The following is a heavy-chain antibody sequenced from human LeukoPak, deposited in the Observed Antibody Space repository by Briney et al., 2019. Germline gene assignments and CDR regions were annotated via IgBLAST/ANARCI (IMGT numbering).Heavy chain of an antibody. CDR3: AKDRDYSSSWPRYYFDY. J-gene: IGHJ4*02. D-gene: IGHD6-13*01. CDR2: IRYDGSSK. V-gene: IGHV3-30*02. CDR1: GFTFSNYG. Sequence: QPAESLRLSCAASGFTFSNYGTHWVRQAPGKGLEWLAFIRYDGSSKYYADSVKGRFTISRDNSKNTLYLQMNSLRVEDTAVYYGAKDRDYSSSWPRYYFDYWGQGTLVTVSS.